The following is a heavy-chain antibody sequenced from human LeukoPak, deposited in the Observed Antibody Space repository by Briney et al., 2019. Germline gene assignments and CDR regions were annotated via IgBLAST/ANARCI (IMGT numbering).Heavy chain of an antibody. CDR1: GYSFTSYW. Sequence: GESLKISCKGSGYSFTSYWIGWVRQMPGKGLEWMGIIYPGDSDTRYSPSFQGQVTISADKSISTAYLQWSSLKAPDTAMYYCARLRYYYDSSGYSYYFDYWGQGTLVTVSS. D-gene: IGHD3-22*01. J-gene: IGHJ4*02. CDR3: ARLRYYYDSSGYSYYFDY. V-gene: IGHV5-51*01. CDR2: IYPGDSDT.